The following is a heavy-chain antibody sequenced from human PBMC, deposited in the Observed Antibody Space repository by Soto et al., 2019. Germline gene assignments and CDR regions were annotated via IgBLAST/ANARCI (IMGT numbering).Heavy chain of an antibody. CDR2: IYYSGST. CDR1: GGSISSYY. J-gene: IGHJ4*02. D-gene: IGHD3-10*01. CDR3: ARSMVRGVTDY. V-gene: IGHV4-59*01. Sequence: SETLSLTCTVSGGSISSYYWSWIRQPPGKGLEWIGYIYYSGSTNYNPSLKSRVTISVDTSKNQFSLKLSSVTAADTAVYYCARSMVRGVTDYWGQGTLVTVSS.